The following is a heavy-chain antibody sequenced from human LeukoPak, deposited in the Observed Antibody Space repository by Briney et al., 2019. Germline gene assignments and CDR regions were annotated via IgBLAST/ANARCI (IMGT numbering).Heavy chain of an antibody. CDR3: TRDRGAYNLYDY. J-gene: IGHJ4*02. V-gene: IGHV3-49*03. CDR1: GFTVSSNY. CDR2: IRSKAYGETA. D-gene: IGHD1-1*01. Sequence: GGSLRLSCAPSGFTVSSNYMSWIRQAPGKGLEWVGFIRSKAYGETADYAASVKGRFTISRDDSKAIAYLQMNSLKTEDTAVYHCTRDRGAYNLYDYWGQGTLVTVSS.